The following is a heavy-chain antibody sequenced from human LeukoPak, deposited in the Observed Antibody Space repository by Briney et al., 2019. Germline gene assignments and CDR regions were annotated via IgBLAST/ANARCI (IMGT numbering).Heavy chain of an antibody. CDR3: ARLGGLPGYYFDY. J-gene: IGHJ4*02. Sequence: SETLSLTCTVSGGSISSYYWSWIRQPPGKGLEWIGYSYYSGSTNYNPSLKSRVTISVDTSKNQFSLKLSSVTAADTAVYYCARLGGLPGYYFDYWGQGTLVAVSS. V-gene: IGHV4-59*12. CDR1: GGSISSYY. CDR2: SYYSGST. D-gene: IGHD3-10*01.